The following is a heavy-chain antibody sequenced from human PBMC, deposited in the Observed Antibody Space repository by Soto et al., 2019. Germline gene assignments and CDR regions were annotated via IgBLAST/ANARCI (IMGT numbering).Heavy chain of an antibody. Sequence: ASVKVSCKASGGTFSSYAISWVRQAPGQGLEWMGGIIPIFGTANYAQKFQGRVTITADESTSTAHMELSSLRSEDTAVYYCARGDRIAARNWFDPWGQGTLVTVSS. CDR3: ARGDRIAARNWFDP. V-gene: IGHV1-69*13. J-gene: IGHJ5*02. CDR1: GGTFSSYA. D-gene: IGHD6-6*01. CDR2: IIPIFGTA.